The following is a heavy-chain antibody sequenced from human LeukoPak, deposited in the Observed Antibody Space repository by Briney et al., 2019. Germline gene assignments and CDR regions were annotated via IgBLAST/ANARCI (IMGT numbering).Heavy chain of an antibody. Sequence: GGSLRLSCAASGFTFDDYAMHWVRQAPGKGLEWVSGISWNSSSIDYTDSVKGRFTISRDNAKNSLFLQMNSLRAEDTALYYCAKEGARLGIAVSGPFDYWGQGTLVTVSS. D-gene: IGHD6-13*01. CDR3: AKEGARLGIAVSGPFDY. CDR1: GFTFDDYA. CDR2: ISWNSSSI. V-gene: IGHV3-9*01. J-gene: IGHJ4*02.